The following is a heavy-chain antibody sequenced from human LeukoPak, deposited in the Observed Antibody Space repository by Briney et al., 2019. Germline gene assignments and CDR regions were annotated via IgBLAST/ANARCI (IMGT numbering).Heavy chain of an antibody. Sequence: ASVKASCKASGGTFSSYAISWVRQAPGQGLEWMGGIIPIFGTANYAQKFQGRVTITADESTSTAYMELSSLRSEDTAVYYCARVRDRYSSGRGYFDYWGQGTLVTVSS. D-gene: IGHD5-18*01. J-gene: IGHJ4*02. CDR1: GGTFSSYA. CDR2: IIPIFGTA. CDR3: ARVRDRYSSGRGYFDY. V-gene: IGHV1-69*13.